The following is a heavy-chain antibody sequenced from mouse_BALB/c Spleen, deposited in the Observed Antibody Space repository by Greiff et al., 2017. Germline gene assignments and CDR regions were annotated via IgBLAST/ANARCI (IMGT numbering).Heavy chain of an antibody. CDR2: IDPETGGT. J-gene: IGHJ2*01. D-gene: IGHD1-1*01. Sequence: QVQLKQSGAELVRPGASVTLSCKASGYTFTDYEMHWVKQTPVHGLEWIGAIDPETGGTAYNQKFKGKATLTADKSSSTAYMELRSLTSEDSAVYYCTRGITLDYWGQGTTLTVSS. CDR1: GYTFTDYE. V-gene: IGHV1-15*01. CDR3: TRGITLDY.